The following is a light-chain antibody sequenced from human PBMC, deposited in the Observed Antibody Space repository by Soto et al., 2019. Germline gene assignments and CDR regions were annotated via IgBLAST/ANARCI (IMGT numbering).Light chain of an antibody. CDR3: GSYTSSSTHYV. Sequence: QSALTQPASVSGSPGQSITISCTGTSSDVGDYNLLSWYQQHPGKAPRLLIHEVSNRPSGVSNRFSGSKSGNTASLTISGLQAEDEADYYCGSYTSSSTHYVFGTGTKVTV. V-gene: IGLV2-14*02. CDR1: SSDVGDYNL. J-gene: IGLJ1*01. CDR2: EVS.